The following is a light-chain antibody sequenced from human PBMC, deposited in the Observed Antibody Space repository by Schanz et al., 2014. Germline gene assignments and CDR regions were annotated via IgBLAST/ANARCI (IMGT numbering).Light chain of an antibody. CDR3: HQYHDWPPHT. CDR2: GAS. CDR1: QSVSSN. Sequence: EIVMTQSPATLSVSPGERATLSCRASQSVSSNLAWYQQKPGQAPRLLIYGASTRATGIPDRFSGSGSGTDFTLTISRLEPEDFAVYYCHQYHDWPPHTFGQGTKLEIK. V-gene: IGKV3D-15*01. J-gene: IGKJ2*01.